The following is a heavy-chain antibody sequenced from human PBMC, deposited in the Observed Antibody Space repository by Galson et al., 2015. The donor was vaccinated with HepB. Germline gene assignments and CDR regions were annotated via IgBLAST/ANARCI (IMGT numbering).Heavy chain of an antibody. Sequence: SVKVSCKAYRYTFTKFGISWVRQAPGQGLEYMGWINPYNGNTDYVQKFQGRVIMTADTSTSTAYMELRSLTSDDTAVYYCARGGIVGASTHDAFDIWGQGTMVTVSS. V-gene: IGHV1-18*01. J-gene: IGHJ3*02. CDR1: RYTFTKFG. CDR2: INPYNGNT. CDR3: ARGGIVGASTHDAFDI. D-gene: IGHD1-26*01.